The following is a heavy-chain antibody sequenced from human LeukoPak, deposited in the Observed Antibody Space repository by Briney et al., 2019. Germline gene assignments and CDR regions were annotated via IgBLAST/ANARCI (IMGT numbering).Heavy chain of an antibody. CDR3: ARSGTTPYYYHMDV. J-gene: IGHJ6*03. Sequence: GGSLRLSCAASGFTFSSYWMHWVRQAPGNGLVWVSRINSDGSSTTCADSVKGRFTISRDNAKNTLYLQMNSLRAEDTAVYYCARSGTTPYYYHMDVWGKGTTVTVSS. V-gene: IGHV3-74*01. CDR1: GFTFSSYW. CDR2: INSDGSST. D-gene: IGHD1-7*01.